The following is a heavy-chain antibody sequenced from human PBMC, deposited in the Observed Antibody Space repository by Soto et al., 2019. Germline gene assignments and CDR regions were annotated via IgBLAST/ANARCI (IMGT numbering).Heavy chain of an antibody. Sequence: GGSLRLSCAASGFTFSSYGMHWVRQAPGKGLEWVAVIWYDGSNKYYADSVKGRFTISRDNSKNTLYLQMNSLRAEDTAVYYCARSPGPLTYYDFWSGYNNNWFDPWGQGTLVTVSS. D-gene: IGHD3-3*01. V-gene: IGHV3-33*01. J-gene: IGHJ5*02. CDR1: GFTFSSYG. CDR2: IWYDGSNK. CDR3: ARSPGPLTYYDFWSGYNNNWFDP.